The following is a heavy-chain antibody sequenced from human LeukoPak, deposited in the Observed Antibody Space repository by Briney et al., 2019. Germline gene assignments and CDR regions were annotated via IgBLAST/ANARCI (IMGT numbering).Heavy chain of an antibody. Sequence: GGSLKLSCAASGFTFSGTAMHWVRQASGKGLEWVGRIRSKANNYATTYGESVKGRFTISRDDSKNTAYLQMNSLKTEDTAVYYCSSGYGSGWHGAHYWGQGTLVTVSS. J-gene: IGHJ4*02. CDR3: SSGYGSGWHGAHY. V-gene: IGHV3-73*01. CDR1: GFTFSGTA. CDR2: IRSKANNYAT. D-gene: IGHD6-19*01.